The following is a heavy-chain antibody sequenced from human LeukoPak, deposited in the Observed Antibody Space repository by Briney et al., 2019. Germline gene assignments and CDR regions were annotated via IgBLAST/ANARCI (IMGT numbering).Heavy chain of an antibody. J-gene: IGHJ4*02. D-gene: IGHD3-10*01. Sequence: QPGGSLRLSCAASGFTFSSYRMNWVRQAPGKGLEWVSYISSSSSTIYYADSVKGRFTISRDNAKNSLYLQMNSLRAEDTAVYYCARGGWFGELYFDYWGQGTLVTVSS. CDR2: ISSSSSTI. CDR1: GFTFSSYR. V-gene: IGHV3-48*04. CDR3: ARGGWFGELYFDY.